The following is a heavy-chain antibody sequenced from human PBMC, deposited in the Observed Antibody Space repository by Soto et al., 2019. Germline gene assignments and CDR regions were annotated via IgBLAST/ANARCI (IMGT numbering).Heavy chain of an antibody. V-gene: IGHV4-34*01. Sequence: SETLSLTCAVYGGSFSGYYWSWIRQPPGKGLEWIGEINHSGSTNYNPSLKSRVTISVDTSKNQFSLKLSSVTAADTAVYYCAGELVVPAASPIYSYYGMDVWGQGTTVTVSS. CDR1: GGSFSGYY. J-gene: IGHJ6*02. D-gene: IGHD2-2*01. CDR3: AGELVVPAASPIYSYYGMDV. CDR2: INHSGST.